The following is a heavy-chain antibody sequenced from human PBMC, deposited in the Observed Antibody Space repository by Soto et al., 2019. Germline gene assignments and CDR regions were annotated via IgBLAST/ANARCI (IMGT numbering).Heavy chain of an antibody. CDR3: AREAGYCSGGSCYSGLFDP. J-gene: IGHJ5*02. V-gene: IGHV4-30-2*01. Sequence: TLSLTCAVSGGSISSGGFSWSWIRQPPGRGLEWVGYIYHSGSTFYNPSLKSRVTISVDRSKNQISLKLSSVTAADTAVYYCAREAGYCSGGSCYSGLFDPWGQGTLVTVSS. D-gene: IGHD2-15*01. CDR2: IYHSGST. CDR1: GGSISSGGFS.